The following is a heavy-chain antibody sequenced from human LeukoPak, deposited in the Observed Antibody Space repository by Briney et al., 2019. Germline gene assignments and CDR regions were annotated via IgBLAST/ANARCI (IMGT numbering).Heavy chain of an antibody. Sequence: GGSLRLSCAASGFTFSSYGMHWVRQAPGKGLGWLAVISYDGSNKYYADSVKGQFTISRDNSKNTLYLQRNSLRAEDTAVYYCAKDRGDGYNYDYYYGMDVWGQGTTVTVSS. CDR2: ISYDGSNK. CDR1: GFTFSSYG. V-gene: IGHV3-30*18. D-gene: IGHD5-24*01. J-gene: IGHJ6*02. CDR3: AKDRGDGYNYDYYYGMDV.